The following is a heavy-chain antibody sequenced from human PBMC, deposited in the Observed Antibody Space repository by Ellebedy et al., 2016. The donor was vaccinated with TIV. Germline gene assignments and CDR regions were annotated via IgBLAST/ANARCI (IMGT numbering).Heavy chain of an antibody. D-gene: IGHD3-10*01. CDR3: AREGYYGSGSD. J-gene: IGHJ4*02. Sequence: SETLSLXXAVYGGSFSGYYWSWIRQPPGKGLEWIGEINHSGSTNYNPSLKSRVTMSVDTSKNQFSLKLSSVTAADTAVYYCAREGYYGSGSDWGQGTLVTVSS. CDR1: GGSFSGYY. V-gene: IGHV4-34*01. CDR2: INHSGST.